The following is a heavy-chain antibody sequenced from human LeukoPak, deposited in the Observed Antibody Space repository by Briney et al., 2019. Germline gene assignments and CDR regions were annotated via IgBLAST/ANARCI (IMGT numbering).Heavy chain of an antibody. CDR2: ISGSGGST. Sequence: PGGSLRLSCAASGFTVSSNFMSWVRQGPGKGLEWVSAISGSGGSTYYADSVKGRFTISRDNSKNTLYLQMNSLRAEDTAVYYCAKPFDSSSWYIFDYWGQGTLVTVSS. CDR3: AKPFDSSSWYIFDY. CDR1: GFTVSSNF. V-gene: IGHV3-23*01. D-gene: IGHD6-13*01. J-gene: IGHJ4*02.